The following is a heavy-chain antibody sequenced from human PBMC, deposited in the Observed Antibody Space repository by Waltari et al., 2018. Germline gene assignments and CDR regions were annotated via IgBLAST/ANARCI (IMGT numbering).Heavy chain of an antibody. CDR3: ARLSYDSSAFDY. CDR2: IYYSGST. V-gene: IGHV4-59*08. J-gene: IGHJ4*02. CDR1: GGSISSYY. D-gene: IGHD3-22*01. Sequence: QVQLQESGPGLVKPSETLSLTCTVSGGSISSYYWSWIRQPPGKGLEWIGYIYYSGSTNYNPSLKSRVTISVDTSKNQFSLKLSSVTAADTAVYYCARLSYDSSAFDYWGQGTLVTVSS.